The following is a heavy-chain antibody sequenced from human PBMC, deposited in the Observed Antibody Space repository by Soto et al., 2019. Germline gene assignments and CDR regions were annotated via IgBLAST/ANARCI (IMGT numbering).Heavy chain of an antibody. J-gene: IGHJ4*02. CDR3: AKVKDIVVVPAATHWEIDY. D-gene: IGHD2-2*01. V-gene: IGHV3-30*18. CDR1: GFTFSSYG. Sequence: GGSLRLSCAASGFTFSSYGMHWVRQAPGKGLEWVAVISYDGSNKYYADSVKGRFTISRDNSKNTLYLQMNSLRAEDTAVYYCAKVKDIVVVPAATHWEIDYWGQGT. CDR2: ISYDGSNK.